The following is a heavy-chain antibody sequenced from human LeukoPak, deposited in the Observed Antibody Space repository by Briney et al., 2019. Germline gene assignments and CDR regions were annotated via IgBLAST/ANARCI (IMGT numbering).Heavy chain of an antibody. CDR1: GGSVSSGSYY. J-gene: IGHJ6*02. CDR3: ARVGYDILTGYYVRSYYYYGMDV. V-gene: IGHV4-61*01. D-gene: IGHD3-9*01. CDR2: IYYSGST. Sequence: PWETLPLTCTVSGGSVSSGSYYWSWIRQPPGKGLEWIGYIYYSGSTNYNPSLNSRVTISVDTSKKQFSLKLSSVTAADTAVYYCARVGYDILTGYYVRSYYYYGMDVWGPGSPGSVSS.